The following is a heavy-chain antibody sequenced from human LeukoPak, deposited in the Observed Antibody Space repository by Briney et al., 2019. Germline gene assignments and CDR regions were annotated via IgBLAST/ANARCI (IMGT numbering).Heavy chain of an antibody. CDR2: IYPDDSET. V-gene: IGHV5-51*01. D-gene: IGHD1-26*01. CDR1: GCSFTSYW. J-gene: IGHJ6*02. CDR3: ARPSSGTYYGMDV. Sequence: PGGSLQISCQGSGCSFTSYWIAGVRRLPGKGLEWMGTIYPDDSETRYSPSSPGQVTISADKSISTAYLQWSTLEASDTATYYCARPSSGTYYGMDVWGQGTTVTVSS.